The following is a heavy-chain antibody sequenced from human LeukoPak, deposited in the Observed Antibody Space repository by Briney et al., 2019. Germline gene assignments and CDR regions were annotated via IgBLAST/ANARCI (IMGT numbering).Heavy chain of an antibody. CDR2: IFYSGNT. D-gene: IGHD7-27*01. J-gene: IGHJ4*02. CDR3: AKDGGLWVSAHWGDS. CDR1: GGSISCGDYY. Sequence: SETLSLTCTVSGGSISCGDYYWSWIRQPPGKGLKWIGYIFYSGNTYYNPSLKSRVPISVDTSKNRFSLKLSSVTAADTAVYYCAKDGGLWVSAHWGDSWGRGTLVTVSS. V-gene: IGHV4-30-4*01.